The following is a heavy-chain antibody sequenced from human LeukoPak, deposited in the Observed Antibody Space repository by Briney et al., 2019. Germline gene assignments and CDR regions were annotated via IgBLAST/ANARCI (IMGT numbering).Heavy chain of an antibody. CDR3: ARTNPVYGDYDY. CDR2: IYPNTNT. CDR1: GFSVSDNY. V-gene: IGHV3-53*01. J-gene: IGHJ4*02. Sequence: GGSLRLSCAVSGFSVSDNYVSWVRRAPGKGLQWVSIIYPNTNTYNAASVKGRFTIPRDNSKNTIYLEIDSLTAEDTAVYYCARTNPVYGDYDYWGLGTLVTVYS. D-gene: IGHD4-17*01.